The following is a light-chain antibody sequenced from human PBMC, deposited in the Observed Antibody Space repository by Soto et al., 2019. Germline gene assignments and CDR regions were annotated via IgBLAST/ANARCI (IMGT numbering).Light chain of an antibody. CDR3: QQYNKWPPIT. Sequence: EIVLTQSPATLSLSPGERATLSCRASQNVANYLDWYQQKPGQAPRLLIYESSNRATGIAARFSGSGSGTDFTLTISSLEPEDSAVYYCQQYNKWPPITFGQGTRLEIK. CDR2: ESS. J-gene: IGKJ5*01. CDR1: QNVANY. V-gene: IGKV3-11*01.